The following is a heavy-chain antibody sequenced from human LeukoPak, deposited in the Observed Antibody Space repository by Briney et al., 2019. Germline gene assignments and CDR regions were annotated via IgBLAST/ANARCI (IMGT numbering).Heavy chain of an antibody. CDR1: GYTFTSYY. CDR3: ATETTLYWFDP. V-gene: IGHV1-46*01. CDR2: INPSGGST. D-gene: IGHD4-11*01. Sequence: GASVKVSCKASGYTFTSYYMHWVRQAPGQGLEWMGIINPSGGSTSYAQKFQGRVTMTRDTSTSTVYMELSSLRSEDTAVYYCATETTLYWFDPWGQGTLVTVSS. J-gene: IGHJ5*02.